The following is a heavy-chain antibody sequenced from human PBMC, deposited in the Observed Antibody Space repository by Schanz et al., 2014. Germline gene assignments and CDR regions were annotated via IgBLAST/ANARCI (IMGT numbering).Heavy chain of an antibody. D-gene: IGHD2-8*01. J-gene: IGHJ6*03. Sequence: VQLLESGGGLVRPGGSLRLSCAASGFIFSAYTMNWVRQAPGKGLEWVAQISHDGHRDFYADSVKGRFTISRDNAKNSLFLQMNSLRADDTAVYYCVRDRGFCANDICWLRYYMDVWGNGTTXTVSS. V-gene: IGHV3-30-3*01. CDR1: GFIFSAYT. CDR3: VRDRGFCANDICWLRYYMDV. CDR2: ISHDGHRD.